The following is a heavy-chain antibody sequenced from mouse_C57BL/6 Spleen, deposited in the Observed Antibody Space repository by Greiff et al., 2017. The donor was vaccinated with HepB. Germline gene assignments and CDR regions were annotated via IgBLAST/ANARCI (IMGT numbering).Heavy chain of an antibody. D-gene: IGHD3-3*01. CDR3: TPRAGMDY. Sequence: VQLQESGAELVRPGASVKLSCTASGFNIKDDYMHWVKQRPEQGLEWIGWIDPENGDTEYASKFQGKATITADTSSNTAYLQLSSLTSEDTAVYYCTPRAGMDYWGQGTSVTVSS. V-gene: IGHV14-4*01. CDR1: GFNIKDDY. CDR2: IDPENGDT. J-gene: IGHJ4*01.